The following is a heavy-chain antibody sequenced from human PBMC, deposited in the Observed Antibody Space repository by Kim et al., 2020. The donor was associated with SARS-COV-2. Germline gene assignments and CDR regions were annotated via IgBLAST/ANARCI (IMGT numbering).Heavy chain of an antibody. CDR1: GFTFSSYG. J-gene: IGHJ6*02. D-gene: IGHD3-10*01. CDR3: ARDRGAADKGVYYYYGMDV. CDR2: ISYDGSNK. Sequence: GGSLRLSCAASGFTFSSYGMHWVRQAPGKGLEWVAVISYDGSNKYYADSVKGRFTISRDNSKNTLYLQMNSLRAEDTAVYYCARDRGAADKGVYYYYGMDVWGQGTTVTVSS. V-gene: IGHV3-33*05.